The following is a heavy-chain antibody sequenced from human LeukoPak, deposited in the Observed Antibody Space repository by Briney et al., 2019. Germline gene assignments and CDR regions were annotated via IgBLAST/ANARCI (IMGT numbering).Heavy chain of an antibody. CDR1: GASISRGNYY. J-gene: IGHJ6*03. CDR2: LYTSGSA. V-gene: IGHV4-61*02. CDR3: ARIPEVVSVRDGYTWEARHYYMDV. Sequence: SQTLSLTCTVSGASISRGNYYWTWIRQPAGKGLEWIGRLYTSGSANYNPSLKSRVTISIDKSKNQFSLKLYSVTAADTAVYYCARIPEVVSVRDGYTWEARHYYMDVWGKGTTVTISS. D-gene: IGHD5-18*01.